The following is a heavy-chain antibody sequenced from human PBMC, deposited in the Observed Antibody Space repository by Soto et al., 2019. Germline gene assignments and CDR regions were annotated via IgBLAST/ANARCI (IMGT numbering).Heavy chain of an antibody. CDR2: ISAYNGNT. CDR1: GYTFTSYG. V-gene: IGHV1-18*01. J-gene: IGHJ6*02. Sequence: QVQLVQSGAEVKKPGASVKVSCKSSGYTFTSYGISWVRQAPGQGLEWMGWISAYNGNTNYAQKLQGRVTMTTDTSTSTAYMELRSLRSDDTAVYYCARDGSYDILTGYSKVYYYYGMDVWGQGTTVTVSS. CDR3: ARDGSYDILTGYSKVYYYYGMDV. D-gene: IGHD3-9*01.